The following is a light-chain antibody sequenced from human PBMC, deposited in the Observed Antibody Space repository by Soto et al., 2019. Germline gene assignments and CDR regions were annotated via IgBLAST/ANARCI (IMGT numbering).Light chain of an antibody. CDR2: AGS. CDR3: QQTYSTLSIT. V-gene: IGKV1-39*01. CDR1: ESIARH. Sequence: DIQMTQSPSSLSASVGDRVTITCRASESIARHLNWYQQRPGKAPKLLIYAGSTLQNGVPSRFRGGGSGTDFTLTISNLQPEDFATYYCQQTYSTLSITFGQGTRLEIK. J-gene: IGKJ5*01.